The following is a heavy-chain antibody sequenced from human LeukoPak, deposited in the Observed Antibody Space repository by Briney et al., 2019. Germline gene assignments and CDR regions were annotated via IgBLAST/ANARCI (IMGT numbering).Heavy chain of an antibody. D-gene: IGHD2-2*01. J-gene: IGHJ4*02. CDR2: IIPLFSTA. Sequence: SVKVSCKASGGTFSNYAISWVRQAPGQGLEWMGGIIPLFSTANYAHKFQGRVTITADKSTSTVYMELSSLRSEDTAVYYCARVRYCSSTICPDFDYWGQGTLVTVSS. V-gene: IGHV1-69*06. CDR3: ARVRYCSSTICPDFDY. CDR1: GGTFSNYA.